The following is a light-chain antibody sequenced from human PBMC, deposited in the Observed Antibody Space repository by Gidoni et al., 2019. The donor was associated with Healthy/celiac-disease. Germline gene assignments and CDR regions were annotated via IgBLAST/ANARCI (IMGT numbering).Light chain of an antibody. CDR1: KLGDKY. J-gene: IGLJ2*01. CDR3: QAWDSSTVV. CDR2: QDS. V-gene: IGLV3-1*01. Sequence: SYELTQPPSVSVSPGQTDSITCSGDKLGDKYACLYQQKPGQSPVLVIYQDSKRPSGIPERFSGSTSGNTATLTISGTQAMDEADYYCQAWDSSTVVFGGGTKLTVL.